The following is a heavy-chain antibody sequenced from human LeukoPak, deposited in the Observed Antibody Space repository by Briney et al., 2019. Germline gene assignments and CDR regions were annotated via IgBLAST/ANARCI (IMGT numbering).Heavy chain of an antibody. CDR3: TTDLLRYFDWLRFDP. J-gene: IGHJ5*02. Sequence: PGGSLRLSCAASGITFSNAWMSWVRQAPGKGLEWVGRIKSKANGGATDYAAPVKGRFTISRDDSKNTLYLQMNSLKTEDTAVYCCTTDLLRYFDWLRFDPWGQGTLVTVSS. V-gene: IGHV3-15*01. D-gene: IGHD3-9*01. CDR1: GITFSNAW. CDR2: IKSKANGGAT.